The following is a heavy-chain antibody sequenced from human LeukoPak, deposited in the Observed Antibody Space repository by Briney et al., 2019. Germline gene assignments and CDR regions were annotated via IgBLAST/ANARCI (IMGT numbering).Heavy chain of an antibody. CDR2: INHSGST. D-gene: IGHD3-3*01. CDR1: GGSFSGYY. V-gene: IGHV4-34*01. CDR3: ARGQTYYDFWSGYNVFDY. J-gene: IGHJ4*02. Sequence: SETLSLTCAVYGGSFSGYYWSWIRQPPGKGLEWIGEINHSGSTNYNPSLKSRVTISVDTSKSQFSLKLSSVTAADTAVYYCARGQTYYDFWSGYNVFDYWGQGTLVTVSS.